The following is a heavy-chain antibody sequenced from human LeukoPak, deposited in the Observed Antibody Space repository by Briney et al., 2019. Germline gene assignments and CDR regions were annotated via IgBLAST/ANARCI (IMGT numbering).Heavy chain of an antibody. CDR2: IYSGGST. CDR3: AGGGKWERHIDY. V-gene: IGHV3-66*02. D-gene: IGHD1-26*01. Sequence: GGSLRLSCAASGFTVSSNYMSWVRQAPGKGLEWVSVIYSGGSTYYADSVKGRFTISRENSENTLYHLMNSLSAEDTAVYCGAGGGKWERHIDYWGQGTLVTVSS. J-gene: IGHJ4*02. CDR1: GFTVSSNY.